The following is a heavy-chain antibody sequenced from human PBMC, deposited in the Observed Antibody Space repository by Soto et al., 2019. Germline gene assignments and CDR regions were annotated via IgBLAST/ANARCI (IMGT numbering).Heavy chain of an antibody. CDR2: ISSDGSSK. CDR1: GFTFSRHS. CDR3: ARGRVYSGYDDGFDF. D-gene: IGHD5-12*01. J-gene: IGHJ3*01. Sequence: QVQLVESGGGVVQPGRSPRLSCTASGFTFSRHSMHWVRQAPGKGLDCVAAISSDGSSKFYADSLKGRFTISRDNSKNTLHLQISSLRTEDTAVFYCARGRVYSGYDDGFDFWGQGTMVPVSS. V-gene: IGHV3-30*04.